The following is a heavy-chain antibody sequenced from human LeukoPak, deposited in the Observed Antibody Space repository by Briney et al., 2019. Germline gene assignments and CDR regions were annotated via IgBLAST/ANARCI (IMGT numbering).Heavy chain of an antibody. Sequence: TSETLSLTCTVSGGSISSGSYYWSWIRPPAGKGLVWIGRLYTSGSTNYNPSLKSRVIISVDTSKNQFSLKLSYVTAADTAVYYCARGTREDYGDADTYYYYMDVWGKGTTVTISS. V-gene: IGHV4-61*02. CDR1: GGSISSGSYY. D-gene: IGHD4-17*01. CDR2: LYTSGST. CDR3: ARGTREDYGDADTYYYYMDV. J-gene: IGHJ6*03.